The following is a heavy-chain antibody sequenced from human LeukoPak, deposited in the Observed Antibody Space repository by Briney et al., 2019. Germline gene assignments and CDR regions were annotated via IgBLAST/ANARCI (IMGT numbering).Heavy chain of an antibody. CDR2: IYYSGST. V-gene: IGHV4-4*02. CDR3: ARGTPHYLGSASYYMGSWFDP. D-gene: IGHD3-10*01. Sequence: SGTLSLTCAVSGGSISSSNWWSWVRQPPGKGLEWIGYIYYSGSTNYNPSLKSRVTISVDTSKNQFSLKLSSVTAADTGVYYCARGTPHYLGSASYYMGSWFDPWGQGTLVTVSS. J-gene: IGHJ5*02. CDR1: GGSISSSNW.